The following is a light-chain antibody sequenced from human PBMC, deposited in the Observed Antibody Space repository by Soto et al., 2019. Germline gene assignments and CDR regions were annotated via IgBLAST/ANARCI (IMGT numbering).Light chain of an antibody. J-gene: IGKJ1*01. CDR3: QQRSNWPRT. CDR1: QSVSNY. Sequence: EIVLTQSPATLSLSPGERATLSCITSQSVSNYLAWYQQKPGQAPRLLIYDASNRATGIPARFSGSGSGTDFTLTISSLEPEDFALYYCQQRSNWPRTFGQGTKVDIK. CDR2: DAS. V-gene: IGKV3-11*01.